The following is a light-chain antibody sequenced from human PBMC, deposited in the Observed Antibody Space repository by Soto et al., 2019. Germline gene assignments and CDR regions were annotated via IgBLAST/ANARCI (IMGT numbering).Light chain of an antibody. J-gene: IGLJ2*01. CDR1: SSDVGGYSY. V-gene: IGLV2-8*01. Sequence: QSALTQPPSASGSPGQSVTISCTGASSDVGGYSYVSWYQQHPGKAPKLMIYEVSKRPSGVPDRFSGSKSGNTASLTVSGLQAEDDADYYCSSYGGSNNLVFGGGTKLTVL. CDR3: SSYGGSNNLV. CDR2: EVS.